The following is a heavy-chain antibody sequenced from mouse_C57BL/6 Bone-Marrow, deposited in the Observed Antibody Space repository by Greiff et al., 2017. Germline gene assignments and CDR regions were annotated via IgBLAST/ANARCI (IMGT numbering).Heavy chain of an antibody. V-gene: IGHV3-6*01. Sequence: EVKLVESGPGLVKPSQSLSLTCSVTGYSITSGYYWNWIRQSPGNKLEWMGYISYDGSNNYNPSLKNRISITRDTSKNQFFLKLYSVTTEDTATYYCANFHYYGSSDYFDYWGQGTTLTVSS. D-gene: IGHD1-1*01. CDR2: ISYDGSN. J-gene: IGHJ2*01. CDR3: ANFHYYGSSDYFDY. CDR1: GYSITSGYY.